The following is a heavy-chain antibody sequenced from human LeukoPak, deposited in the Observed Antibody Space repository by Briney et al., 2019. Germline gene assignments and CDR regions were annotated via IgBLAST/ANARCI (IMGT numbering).Heavy chain of an antibody. Sequence: PGGSLRLSCAASGFTFSSYSMNWVRQAPGKGLEWVSSISSSSYIYYADSVKGRFAISRDNAKNSLYLQMNSLRAEDTAVYYCAREAVAGTLLGYWGQGTLVTVSS. CDR3: AREAVAGTLLGY. J-gene: IGHJ4*02. CDR1: GFTFSSYS. CDR2: ISSSSYI. V-gene: IGHV3-21*01. D-gene: IGHD6-19*01.